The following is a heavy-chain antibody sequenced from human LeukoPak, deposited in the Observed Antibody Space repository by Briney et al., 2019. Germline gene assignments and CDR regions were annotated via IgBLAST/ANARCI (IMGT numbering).Heavy chain of an antibody. J-gene: IGHJ4*02. CDR3: ARIGYSSSSTDY. D-gene: IGHD6-6*01. CDR2: IKQDGGVK. CDR1: RFTFSNYW. V-gene: IGHV3-7*01. Sequence: GGSLRLSCAASRFTFSNYWMSWVRQAPGKGLEWAANIKQDGGVKYYVDSVKGRFTISRDNAKNSLYLQMNSLRAEDTAVYYCARIGYSSSSTDYWGQGTLVTVSS.